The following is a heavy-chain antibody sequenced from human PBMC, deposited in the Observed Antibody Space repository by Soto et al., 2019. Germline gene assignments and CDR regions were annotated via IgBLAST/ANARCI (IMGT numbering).Heavy chain of an antibody. V-gene: IGHV3-23*01. CDR2: ISGSGGST. CDR1: GFTFSSYA. D-gene: IGHD6-19*01. J-gene: IGHJ4*02. CDR3: AKATPVEWLVRHHAYYFDY. Sequence: EVQLLESGGGLVQPGGSLRLSCAASGFTFSSYAMSWVRQAPGKGLEWVSAISGSGGSTYYADSVKGRFTISSDNSKNTLYLQMNSLRAEDTAVYYCAKATPVEWLVRHHAYYFDYWGQGTLVTVSS.